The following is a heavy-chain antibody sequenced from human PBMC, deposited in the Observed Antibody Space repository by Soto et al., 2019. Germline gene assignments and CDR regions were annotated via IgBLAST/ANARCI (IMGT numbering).Heavy chain of an antibody. CDR2: IYYSGST. J-gene: IGHJ4*02. CDR1: GGSISSYY. Sequence: PSETLSLTCTVSGGSISSYYWSWIRQPPGKGLEWIGYIYYSGSTNYNPSLKSRVTISVDTSKNQFSLKMGSVTAADTAVYYCARLATRYYFDYWGQGTLVTVS. D-gene: IGHD1-1*01. V-gene: IGHV4-59*01. CDR3: ARLATRYYFDY.